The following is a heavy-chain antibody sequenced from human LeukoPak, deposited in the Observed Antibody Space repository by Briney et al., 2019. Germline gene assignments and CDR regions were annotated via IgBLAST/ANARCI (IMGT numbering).Heavy chain of an antibody. Sequence: GGSLRLSCAASGFSLKDYYFSWIRQAPGKGLEWVSFINVNGGAMYYADFVKGRFTISRDNAKSSLYLEMNSLRVEDTAVYYCARGPRILAAGSYYFGYWGQGSLVTVSS. CDR3: ARGPRILAAGSYYFGY. J-gene: IGHJ4*02. V-gene: IGHV3-11*01. CDR2: INVNGGAM. D-gene: IGHD6-13*01. CDR1: GFSLKDYY.